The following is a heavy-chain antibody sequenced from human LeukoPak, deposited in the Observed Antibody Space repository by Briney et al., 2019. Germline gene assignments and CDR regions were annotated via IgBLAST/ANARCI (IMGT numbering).Heavy chain of an antibody. CDR1: GFTFEDYG. J-gene: IGHJ4*02. D-gene: IGHD5-12*01. CDR2: INWNGGST. CDR3: ARGYSGYVPFDY. Sequence: PGGSLRLSCAASGFTFEDYGMSWVRQAPGEGGEWVSGINWNGGSTGYGDSVKGRYTISRDNANNSLYLQMNSLRAEDTALYYCARGYSGYVPFDYWGQGTLVTVSS. V-gene: IGHV3-20*04.